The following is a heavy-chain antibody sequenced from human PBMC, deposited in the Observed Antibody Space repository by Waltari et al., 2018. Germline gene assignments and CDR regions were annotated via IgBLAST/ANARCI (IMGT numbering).Heavy chain of an antibody. Sequence: QLQLQESGPGLVKPSETLSLTCTVSGGSISSSSYYWGWIRQPPGKGLEWIGSIYYSGSTYYNPSLKSRVTISVDTSKNQFSLKLSSVTAADTAVYYCARLDRTGYSYGPYFDYWGQGTLVTVSS. D-gene: IGHD5-18*01. V-gene: IGHV4-39*01. J-gene: IGHJ4*02. CDR2: IYYSGST. CDR3: ARLDRTGYSYGPYFDY. CDR1: GGSISSSSYY.